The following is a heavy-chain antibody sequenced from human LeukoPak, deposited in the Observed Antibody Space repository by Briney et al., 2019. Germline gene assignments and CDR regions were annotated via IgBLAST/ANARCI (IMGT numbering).Heavy chain of an antibody. V-gene: IGHV5-51*01. CDR2: IYPGDSDT. D-gene: IGHD2-15*01. CDR3: ARLAGYCSGGTCYGYN. CDR1: GYSFASYW. J-gene: IGHJ4*02. Sequence: GESLKISCQGSGYSFASYWIGWVRQMPGKGLEWMGIIYPGDSDTRYSPSFQGQVTISADKSITTAYLQWSSLKASDTAMYYCARLAGYCSGGTCYGYNWGQGTLVSVSS.